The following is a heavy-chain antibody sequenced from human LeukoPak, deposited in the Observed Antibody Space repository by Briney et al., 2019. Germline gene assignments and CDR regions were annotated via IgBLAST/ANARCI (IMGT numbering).Heavy chain of an antibody. CDR3: ARQGAAAGRSAFDI. Sequence: SGTLSLTCAVSGGSISSSNWWSWVRQPPGKGLEWIGEIYHSGSTNYNPSLKSRVTISVDKSKNQFSLKLSSATAADTAVYYCARQGAAAGRSAFDIWGQGTMVTVSS. CDR2: IYHSGST. V-gene: IGHV4-4*02. D-gene: IGHD6-13*01. CDR1: GGSISSSNW. J-gene: IGHJ3*02.